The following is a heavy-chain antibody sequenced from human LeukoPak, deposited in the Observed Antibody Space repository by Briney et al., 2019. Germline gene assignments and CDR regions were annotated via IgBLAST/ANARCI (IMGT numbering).Heavy chain of an antibody. CDR3: ARTNAPYSYGLGEFDY. Sequence: GSSVKVSCKASGGTFSSYAISWVRQAPGQGLEWMGRIIPILGIADYAQKFQGRVTITADKSTSTAYMELSSLRSEDTAVYYCARTNAPYSYGLGEFDYWGQGTLVTVSS. CDR2: IIPILGIA. CDR1: GGTFSSYA. J-gene: IGHJ4*02. V-gene: IGHV1-69*04. D-gene: IGHD5-18*01.